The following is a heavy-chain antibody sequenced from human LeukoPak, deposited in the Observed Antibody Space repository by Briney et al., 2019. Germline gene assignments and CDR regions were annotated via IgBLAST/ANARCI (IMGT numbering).Heavy chain of an antibody. CDR2: IYRDGNT. CDR1: GFTLSSNY. CDR3: ARFPYSSSIDY. Sequence: GGSLRLSSAASGFTLSSNYMTWVRQAPGKGLEWVSAIYRDGNTYYADSVKGRFTISRDNSKNTMYLQMNSLRAEDTAVYYCARFPYSSSIDYWGQGTLVTVSS. D-gene: IGHD6-6*01. J-gene: IGHJ4*02. V-gene: IGHV3-66*01.